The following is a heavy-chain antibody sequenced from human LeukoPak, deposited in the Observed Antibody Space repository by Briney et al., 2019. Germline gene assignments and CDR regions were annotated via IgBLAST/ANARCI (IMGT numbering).Heavy chain of an antibody. CDR2: IYYSGST. CDR1: GGSISSSSYY. CDR3: ARHACSGGSCPPFDY. J-gene: IGHJ4*02. V-gene: IGHV4-39*01. Sequence: SETLSLTCTVSGGSISSSSYYWGWIRQPPGKGLEWIRSIYYSGSTYYNPSLKSRVTISVDTSKNQFSLKLSSVTAADTAVYYCARHACSGGSCPPFDYWGQGTLVTVSS. D-gene: IGHD2-15*01.